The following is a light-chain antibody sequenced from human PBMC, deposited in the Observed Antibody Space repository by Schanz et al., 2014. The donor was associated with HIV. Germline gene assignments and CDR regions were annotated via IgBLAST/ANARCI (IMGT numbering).Light chain of an antibody. Sequence: EIVLTQSPGSLSLSPGGRATLSCGASQRLSSAYLAWYQQKRDQPPRLVIYATSTRAVGIPDRFSGTGSETDFILTISRLEPEDFAVYYCQQYGSSPRTFGQGTQLEI. J-gene: IGKJ2*01. V-gene: IGKV3-20*01. CDR1: QRLSSAY. CDR2: ATS. CDR3: QQYGSSPRT.